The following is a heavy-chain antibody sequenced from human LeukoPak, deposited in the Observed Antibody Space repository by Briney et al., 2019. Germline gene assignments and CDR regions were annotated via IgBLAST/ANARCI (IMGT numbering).Heavy chain of an antibody. J-gene: IGHJ4*02. CDR1: GFTFSSYA. D-gene: IGHD3-10*01. V-gene: IGHV3-23*01. CDR2: ISGSGATT. CDR3: AKDYAYYYGSGIGGFDY. Sequence: PGGSLRLSCAASGFTFSSYAMSWVRQAPGKGLEWVSAISGSGATTYYADSVKGRFTISRDKSNNTLYLQMNSLRAEDTAVYYRAKDYAYYYGSGIGGFDYWGQGTLVTVSS.